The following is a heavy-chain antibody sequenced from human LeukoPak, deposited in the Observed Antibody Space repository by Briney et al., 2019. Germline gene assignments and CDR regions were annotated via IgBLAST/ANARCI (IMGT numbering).Heavy chain of an antibody. CDR1: GFTFSKSP. CDR2: ISDSGGDT. CDR3: ARVHIAVAGPYVDY. J-gene: IGHJ4*02. V-gene: IGHV3-23*01. Sequence: GGSLRLSCAASGFTFSKSPMTWVRQALGKGLEWVSTISDSGGDTYHADSVKGRFTISRDNSMNRLYLQMNSLRAEDTAVYYCARVHIAVAGPYVDYWGQGTLVTVSS. D-gene: IGHD6-19*01.